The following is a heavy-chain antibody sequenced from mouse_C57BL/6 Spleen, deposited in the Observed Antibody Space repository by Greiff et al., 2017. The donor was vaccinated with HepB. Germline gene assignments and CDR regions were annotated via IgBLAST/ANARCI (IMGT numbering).Heavy chain of an antibody. V-gene: IGHV5-4*01. CDR1: GFTFSSYA. J-gene: IGHJ4*01. Sequence: EVKVVESGGGLVKPGGSLKLSCAASGFTFSSYAMSWVRQTPEKRLEWVATISDGGSYTYYPDNVKGRFTISRDNAKNNLYLQMSHLKSEDTAMYYCARDGDYGYYAMDYWGQGTSVTVSS. D-gene: IGHD2-4*01. CDR2: ISDGGSYT. CDR3: ARDGDYGYYAMDY.